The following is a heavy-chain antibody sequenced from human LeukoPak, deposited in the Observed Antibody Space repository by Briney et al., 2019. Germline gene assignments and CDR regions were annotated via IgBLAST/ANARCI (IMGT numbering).Heavy chain of an antibody. D-gene: IGHD3-3*01. CDR1: GYTFTGYY. CDR2: INPNSGGT. Sequence: ASVKVSCKASGYTFTGYYMHWVRQAPGQGLEWMGWINPNSGGTNYAQKFQGRVTMTRDTSISTAYMELSRLRSDDTAVYYCAREILATTTWFDPWGQGTLVTVSS. V-gene: IGHV1-2*02. J-gene: IGHJ5*02. CDR3: AREILATTTWFDP.